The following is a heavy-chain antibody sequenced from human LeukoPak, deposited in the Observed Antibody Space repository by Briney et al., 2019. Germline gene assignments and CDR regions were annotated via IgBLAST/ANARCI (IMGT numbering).Heavy chain of an antibody. D-gene: IGHD6-19*01. J-gene: IGHJ4*02. CDR1: GGSVSSGSYY. Sequence: SETLSLTCTVSGGSVSSGSYYWSWIRQPPGKGLEWIGYIYYSGSTNYNPSLKSRVTISVDTSKNQFSLKLSSVTAADTAVYYCARGGGIAVAEAHWGQGTLVTVSS. CDR2: IYYSGST. CDR3: ARGGGIAVAEAH. V-gene: IGHV4-61*01.